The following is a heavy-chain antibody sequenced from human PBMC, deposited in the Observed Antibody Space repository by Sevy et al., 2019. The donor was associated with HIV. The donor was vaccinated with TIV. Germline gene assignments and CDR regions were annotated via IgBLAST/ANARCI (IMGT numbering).Heavy chain of an antibody. J-gene: IGHJ6*02. V-gene: IGHV3-11*01. CDR2: ISSSGSTI. D-gene: IGHD2-15*01. CDR1: GFTFSDYY. CDR3: AIDHCSAGSCFYYYGMDV. Sequence: GGSLRLSCAASGFTFSDYYMSWIRQAPGKGLAWVSYISSSGSTIYYADSVKGRFTISRDKAKNSLYLQMNSLRAEDTAVYYCAIDHCSAGSCFYYYGMDVWGQGTTVTVSS.